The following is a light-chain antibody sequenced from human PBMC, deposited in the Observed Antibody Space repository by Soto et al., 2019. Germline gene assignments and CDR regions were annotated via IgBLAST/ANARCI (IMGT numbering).Light chain of an antibody. CDR1: QSVSSAY. V-gene: IGKV3-20*01. Sequence: EIVXXXXXXXLSLSPGERATLSCRASQSVSSAYLAWYQHKPGQPPTLLIYAASSRVTGIPDRFSGSGSGTGFTLTISRLEPQDFAVYYCQQYGSSSTWTFGQGTKVEIK. CDR2: AAS. J-gene: IGKJ1*01. CDR3: QQYGSSSTWT.